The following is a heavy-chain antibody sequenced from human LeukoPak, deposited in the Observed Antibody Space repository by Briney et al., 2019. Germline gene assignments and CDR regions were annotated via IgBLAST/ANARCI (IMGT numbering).Heavy chain of an antibody. J-gene: IGHJ4*02. V-gene: IGHV4-39*07. CDR2: VYYSGST. Sequence: SETLSLTCTVSGGSISSSSYYWGWIRQPPGKGLKWIGSVYYSGSTYYNPSLKSRVTISVDTSKNQFSLKLSSVTAADTAVYYCASNGETDYWGQGTLVTVSS. D-gene: IGHD4-17*01. CDR3: ASNGETDY. CDR1: GGSISSSSYY.